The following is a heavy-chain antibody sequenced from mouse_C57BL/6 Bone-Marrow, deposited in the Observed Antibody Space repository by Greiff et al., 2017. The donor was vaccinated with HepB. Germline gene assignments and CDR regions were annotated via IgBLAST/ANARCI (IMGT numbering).Heavy chain of an antibody. CDR2: IYPRSGNT. CDR3: ARGGLRRRAMDY. CDR1: GYTFTSYG. Sequence: QVQLQQSGAELAGPGASVKLSCKASGYTFTSYGISWVKQRTGQGLEWIGEIYPRSGNTYYNEKFKGKATLTADKSSSTAYMELRSLTSEDSAVYFCARGGLRRRAMDYWGQGTSVTVSS. D-gene: IGHD2-4*01. V-gene: IGHV1-81*01. J-gene: IGHJ4*01.